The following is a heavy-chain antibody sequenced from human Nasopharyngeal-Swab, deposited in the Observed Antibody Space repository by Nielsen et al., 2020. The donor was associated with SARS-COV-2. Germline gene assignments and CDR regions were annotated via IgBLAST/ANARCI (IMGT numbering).Heavy chain of an antibody. J-gene: IGHJ4*02. CDR3: ATYSSGSYFYFDS. D-gene: IGHD3-22*01. Sequence: SETLSLTCTVSGGSISSGGYYWSWIRQHPGKGLEWIGYIYSSGATYYNPSLKSRVTISVDTSRNQFALRLTSVTAADTAVYYCATYSSGSYFYFDSWGQGTLVTISS. CDR1: GGSISSGGYY. CDR2: IYSSGAT. V-gene: IGHV4-31*03.